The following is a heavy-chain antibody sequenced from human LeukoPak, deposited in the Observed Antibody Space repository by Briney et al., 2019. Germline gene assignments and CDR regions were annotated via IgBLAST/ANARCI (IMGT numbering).Heavy chain of an antibody. CDR2: INTNTGNP. CDR3: ARVNISVSHYYDSSGYYHLRDLGAFDI. J-gene: IGHJ3*02. V-gene: IGHV7-4-1*02. Sequence: GASVKVSCKASGYTFTSYAMNWVRQAPGQGLEWMGWINTNTGNPTYAQGFTGRFVFSLDTSVSTAYLQISSLKAEDTAVYYCARVNISVSHYYDSSGYYHLRDLGAFDIWGQGTMVAVSS. CDR1: GYTFTSYA. D-gene: IGHD3-22*01.